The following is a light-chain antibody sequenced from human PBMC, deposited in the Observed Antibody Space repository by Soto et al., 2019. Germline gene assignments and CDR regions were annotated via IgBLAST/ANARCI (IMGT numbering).Light chain of an antibody. J-gene: IGKJ1*01. CDR3: HHWNDYSGT. CDR1: QSISSW. Sequence: DIHMTQSPSTLSASVGDRVTITGRASQSISSWLAWYQQNPGKAPNLLIYKTSSLETGVPSRVSGSGSGTEFTLTVSSLQPDHFATYYCHHWNDYSGTFGQGTKVEVK. CDR2: KTS. V-gene: IGKV1-5*03.